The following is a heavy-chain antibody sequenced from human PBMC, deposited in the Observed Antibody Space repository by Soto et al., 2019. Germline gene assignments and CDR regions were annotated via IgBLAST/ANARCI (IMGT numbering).Heavy chain of an antibody. J-gene: IGHJ4*02. V-gene: IGHV4-30-2*01. D-gene: IGHD5-18*01. CDR2: IYHSGVT. CDR3: ARGAGIEIWLPLDK. CDR1: GGSISSGDFS. Sequence: SETLSLTSAVSGGSISSGDFSWTWIRQPPGKGLEWIGYIYHSGVTYYHTSLKGRVTISMDKSKNHFYLNLDSVTAADTAVYYCARGAGIEIWLPLDKWGQGTPVTVS.